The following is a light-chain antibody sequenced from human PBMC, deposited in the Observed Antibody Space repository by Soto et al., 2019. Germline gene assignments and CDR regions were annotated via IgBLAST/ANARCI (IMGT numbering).Light chain of an antibody. J-gene: IGKJ1*01. CDR2: AAS. Sequence: MVLTHSPGTLSLSPLERSTICCSSGQSVSSNYLAWYQQKPGQAPRLLIYAASSRATDIPDRFSGSGSGTDFTLTIDGLEPEDFVVYYCQQYGYSPITFGQGTKVDIK. V-gene: IGKV3-20*01. CDR1: QSVSSNY. CDR3: QQYGYSPIT.